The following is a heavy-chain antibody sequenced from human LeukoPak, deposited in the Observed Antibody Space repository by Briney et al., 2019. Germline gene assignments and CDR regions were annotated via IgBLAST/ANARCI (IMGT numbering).Heavy chain of an antibody. CDR3: AKSPYRFDALDI. CDR2: ISSGRVSI. Sequence: GGSLRLSCAASGFTFSNYNMNWVRQAPGKGLEWVSYISSGRVSILYADSVKGRSTISRDNSKNTLYLQMSSLRAEDTAVYYCAKSPYRFDALDIWGQGTMVTVSS. J-gene: IGHJ3*02. CDR1: GFTFSNYN. D-gene: IGHD3-16*02. V-gene: IGHV3-48*01.